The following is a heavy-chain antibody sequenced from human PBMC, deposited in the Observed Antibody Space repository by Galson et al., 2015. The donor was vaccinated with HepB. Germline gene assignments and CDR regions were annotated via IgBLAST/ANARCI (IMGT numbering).Heavy chain of an antibody. CDR3: ASTGAYGIPRPDWFDP. V-gene: IGHV3-11*01. CDR2: ISSSDSTI. D-gene: IGHD1-26*01. CDR1: GFTFSNTY. Sequence: SLRLSCAASGFTFSNTYMTWIRQAPGKGLEWVSYISSSDSTIYYADSVKGRFTISRDNAKNSLYLQMNSLRAEDTAVYYCASTGAYGIPRPDWFDPWGQGTLVTVSS. J-gene: IGHJ5*02.